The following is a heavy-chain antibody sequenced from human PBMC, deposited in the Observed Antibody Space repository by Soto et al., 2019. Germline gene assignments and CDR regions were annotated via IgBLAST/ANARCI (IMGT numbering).Heavy chain of an antibody. CDR2: ISGSGGST. CDR3: AKDIVVVPAAYHDAFDI. D-gene: IGHD2-2*01. J-gene: IGHJ3*02. CDR1: GFTFSSYA. V-gene: IGHV3-23*01. Sequence: GGSLRLSCAASGFTFSSYAMSWVRQAPGKGLEWVSAISGSGGSTYYADSVKGRFTISRDNSKNTLYLQMNSLRAEDTAVYYCAKDIVVVPAAYHDAFDIWGQGTIVTVSS.